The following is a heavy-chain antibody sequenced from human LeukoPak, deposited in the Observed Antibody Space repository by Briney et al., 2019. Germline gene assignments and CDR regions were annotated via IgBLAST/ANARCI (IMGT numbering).Heavy chain of an antibody. CDR2: ISSSVSSI. CDR1: GFTFSSYE. D-gene: IGHD3-16*01. V-gene: IGHV3-48*03. Sequence: TGGSLRLSCAASGFTFSSYEMNWVRQAPGKGLEWVSYISSSVSSISYADSVKGRFTISRDNTKNSLYLQMNSLRAEDTAVYYCARGETRNDYWGQGTLVTVSS. CDR3: ARGETRNDY. J-gene: IGHJ4*02.